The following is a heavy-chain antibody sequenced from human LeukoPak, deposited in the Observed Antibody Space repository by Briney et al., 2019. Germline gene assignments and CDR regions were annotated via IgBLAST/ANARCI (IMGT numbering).Heavy chain of an antibody. CDR2: IYYSGST. J-gene: IGHJ4*02. CDR3: ARQRGYGDYVSY. D-gene: IGHD4-17*01. CDR1: GGSISSSSYY. Sequence: SETLSLTCTVSGGSISSSSYYWGWIRQPPGKGLEWIGSIYYSGSTYYNPSLKSRVTISVDTSKNQFSLKLSSVTAADTAVYYCARQRGYGDYVSYWGQGTLVTVSS. V-gene: IGHV4-39*01.